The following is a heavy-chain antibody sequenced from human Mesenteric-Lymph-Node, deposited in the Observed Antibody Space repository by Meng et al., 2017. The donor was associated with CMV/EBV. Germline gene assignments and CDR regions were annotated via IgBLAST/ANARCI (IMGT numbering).Heavy chain of an antibody. J-gene: IGHJ5*02. V-gene: IGHV4-4*01. CDR2: IYHNGFA. CDR3: ARDSRASGNYDWFDP. CDR1: GDALSSGKW. D-gene: IGHD1-26*01. Sequence: GDALSSGKWWSWVRRPPGKGLEWIGEIYHNGFANYNPSLKSRVTMSIDKSRNQVSLNLRSVTAADTAVYFCARDSRASGNYDWFDPWGQGTLVTVSS.